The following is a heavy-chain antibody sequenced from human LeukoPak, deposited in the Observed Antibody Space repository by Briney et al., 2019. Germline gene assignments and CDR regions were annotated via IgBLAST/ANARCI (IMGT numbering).Heavy chain of an antibody. D-gene: IGHD1-14*01. Sequence: GGSLRLSCAASGFTFSSCGFNWVRQAPGKGLEWVSSIGPTGTDRYHADSVRGRFTISRDNAKNSMYLQMDSLRDEDTAVYYCATETIGRHYDYWGQGTLLTVSS. V-gene: IGHV3-21*01. CDR2: IGPTGTDR. CDR1: GFTFSSCG. J-gene: IGHJ4*02. CDR3: ATETIGRHYDY.